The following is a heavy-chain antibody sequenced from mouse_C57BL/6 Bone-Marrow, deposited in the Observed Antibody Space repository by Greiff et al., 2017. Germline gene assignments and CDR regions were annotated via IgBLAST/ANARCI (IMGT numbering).Heavy chain of an antibody. CDR3: ARGDGSSLVDFDY. Sequence: QVQLQQPGAELVKPGASVKLSCKASGYTFTSYWMHWVKQRPGQGLEWIGRIDPNSGGTKYNEKFKSKATLTVDKPSSTAYMQLSSLTSEDSAVYYCARGDGSSLVDFDYWGQGTTLTVSS. CDR1: GYTFTSYW. J-gene: IGHJ2*01. V-gene: IGHV1-72*01. D-gene: IGHD1-1*01. CDR2: IDPNSGGT.